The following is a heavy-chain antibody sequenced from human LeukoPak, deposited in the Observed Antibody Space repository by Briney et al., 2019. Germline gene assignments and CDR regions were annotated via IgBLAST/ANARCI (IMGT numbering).Heavy chain of an antibody. CDR3: AREIGDSSGYYVYYFDY. V-gene: IGHV4-59*01. Sequence: PSETLSLTCTVSGGSINSYSWSWIRQPPGEGLEWIGYIYYSGSTNYNPSLKSRVTISVDTSKNQFSLKLSSVTAADTAVYYCAREIGDSSGYYVYYFDYWGQGTLVTVSS. CDR1: GGSINSYS. CDR2: IYYSGST. D-gene: IGHD3-22*01. J-gene: IGHJ4*02.